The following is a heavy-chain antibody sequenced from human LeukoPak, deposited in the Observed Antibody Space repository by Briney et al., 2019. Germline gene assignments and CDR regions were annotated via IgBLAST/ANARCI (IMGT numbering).Heavy chain of an antibody. CDR2: IFYSGST. J-gene: IGHJ6*03. CDR3: ARLHYNYYYMDV. Sequence: PSETLSLTCTVSGDSISSGVSYWGWIRQRPGKGLEWIAYIFYSGSTSYNPSLKSRVTISVDTSNNHFSLEVRSVTAADTAVYFCARLHYNYYYMDVWGKGTPVTVSS. V-gene: IGHV4-31*03. D-gene: IGHD1-14*01. CDR1: GDSISSGVSY.